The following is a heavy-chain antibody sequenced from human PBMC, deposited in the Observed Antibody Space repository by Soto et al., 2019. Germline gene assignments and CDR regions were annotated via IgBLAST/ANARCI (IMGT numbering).Heavy chain of an antibody. CDR2: ISSNSAYI. D-gene: IGHD6-13*01. CDR1: GFTFRSFT. V-gene: IGHV3-21*01. J-gene: IGHJ5*02. Sequence: TGGSLRLSCAASGFTFRSFTMNWVRQAPGKGLEWVSTISSNSAYIYYTDALRGRFTISRDNAKNSLHLQMNSLRAEDTAVYYCTRDGSRDSSTRGWFDPWGPETLVRVSS. CDR3: TRDGSRDSSTRGWFDP.